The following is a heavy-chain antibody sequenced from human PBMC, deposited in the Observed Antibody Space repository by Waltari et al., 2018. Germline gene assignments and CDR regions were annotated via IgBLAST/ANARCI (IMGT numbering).Heavy chain of an antibody. D-gene: IGHD3-3*01. Sequence: QVTLRESGPALVKPTQTLTLTCTFSGFSLSTSGMCVSWIRQPPGKALEWLALIDWDDDKYYSTSLKTRLTSSKDTTKSQVVLTMTNMDPVDTATYYCARTVRFLEWLSADYWGQGTLVTVSS. J-gene: IGHJ4*02. CDR3: ARTVRFLEWLSADY. CDR2: IDWDDDK. CDR1: GFSLSTSGMC. V-gene: IGHV2-70*01.